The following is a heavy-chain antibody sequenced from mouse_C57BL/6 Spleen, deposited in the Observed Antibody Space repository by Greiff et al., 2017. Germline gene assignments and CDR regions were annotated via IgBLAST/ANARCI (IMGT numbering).Heavy chain of an antibody. CDR2: IDPNSGGT. J-gene: IGHJ4*01. D-gene: IGHD1-1*01. CDR1: GYTFTSYW. Sequence: QVQLKQPGAELVKPGASVKLSCKASGYTFTSYWMHWVKQRPGRGLEWIGRIDPNSGGTKYNEKFKGKATLTVDKPSSTAYMQLSSLTSEDSAVYYCARKGYYGSSYGSNYAMDYWGQGTSVTVSS. V-gene: IGHV1-72*01. CDR3: ARKGYYGSSYGSNYAMDY.